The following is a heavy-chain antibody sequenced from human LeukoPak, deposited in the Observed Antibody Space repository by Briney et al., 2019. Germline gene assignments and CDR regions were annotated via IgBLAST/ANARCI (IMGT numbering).Heavy chain of an antibody. Sequence: ASVKVSCKASGYTFTGYYMHWVRQAPGQGLEWMGWINPNSGGTNYAQKFQGWVTMTRDTSISTAYMELSRLRSDDTAVYYCARDRGPRTGFMVREAYDYWGQGTLVTVSS. CDR1: GYTFTGYY. CDR3: ARDRGPRTGFMVREAYDY. D-gene: IGHD3-10*01. J-gene: IGHJ4*02. CDR2: INPNSGGT. V-gene: IGHV1-2*04.